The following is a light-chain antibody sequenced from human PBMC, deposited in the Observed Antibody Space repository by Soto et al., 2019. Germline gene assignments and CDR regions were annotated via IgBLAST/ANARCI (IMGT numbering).Light chain of an antibody. CDR2: DAS. Sequence: PAILSVSPGERATLSCRASQSISRSLAWYQQKPGQAPRLLISDASTRATGIPARFSGSGSGTEFTLTISSLQSEDFALYYCHQYNSWPPGTFGQGTKVDIK. CDR1: QSISRS. CDR3: HQYNSWPPGT. V-gene: IGKV3-15*01. J-gene: IGKJ2*01.